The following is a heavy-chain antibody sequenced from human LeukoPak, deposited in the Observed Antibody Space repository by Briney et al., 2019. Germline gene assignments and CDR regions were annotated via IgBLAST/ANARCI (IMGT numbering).Heavy chain of an antibody. CDR2: TYYRSTWYN. Sequence: SETLSLTCAISGDSVSSNSAAWNWIRQSQSRGLEWLGRTYYRSTWYNDYAVSVKSRITINPDTSKNQFSLQLNSVTPEDRAVYYCAREGPDAFDIWGQGTMVTVSS. CDR3: AREGPDAFDI. J-gene: IGHJ3*02. V-gene: IGHV6-1*01. CDR1: GDSVSSNSAA.